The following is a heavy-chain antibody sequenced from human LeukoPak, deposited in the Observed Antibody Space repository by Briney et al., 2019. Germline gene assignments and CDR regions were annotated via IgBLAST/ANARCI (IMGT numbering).Heavy chain of an antibody. CDR1: GFTFSSYA. Sequence: GSLRLSCAASGFTFSSYAMHWVRQAPGKGLEWVAVISYDGSNKYYADSVKGRFTISRDNSKNTLYLQMNSLRAEDTAVYYCARDHIRLGELSLFDYWGQGTLVTVSS. J-gene: IGHJ4*02. CDR3: ARDHIRLGELSLFDY. CDR2: ISYDGSNK. D-gene: IGHD3-16*02. V-gene: IGHV3-30*04.